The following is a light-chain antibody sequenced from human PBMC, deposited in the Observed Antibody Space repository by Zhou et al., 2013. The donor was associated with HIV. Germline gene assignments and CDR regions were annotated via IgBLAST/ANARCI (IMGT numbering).Light chain of an antibody. V-gene: IGKV1-5*03. CDR2: KAS. CDR1: QSIDNW. Sequence: DIQMTQSPSTLSASVGDRVTITCRASQSIDNWLAWYQQKPGKAPKLLIYKASSLESGVPSRFSGSGSGTEFTLTISSLQPDDFATYYCQQCNDYSTYTFGQGTKAGD. J-gene: IGKJ2*01. CDR3: QQCNDYSTYT.